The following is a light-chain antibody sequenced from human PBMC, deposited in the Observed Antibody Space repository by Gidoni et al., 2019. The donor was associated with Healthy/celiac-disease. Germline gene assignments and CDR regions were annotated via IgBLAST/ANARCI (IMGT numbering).Light chain of an antibody. CDR3: QQRKA. V-gene: IGKV3-11*01. Sequence: EIMLPQSPATLSLSPGERATFSCRASQSVSSYLAWYQQKPGQAPRLLIYDASNRATGIPARFSGSGSGTDFTLTISSLEPEDFAVYYCQQRKAFGQGTKVEIK. CDR1: QSVSSY. J-gene: IGKJ1*01. CDR2: DAS.